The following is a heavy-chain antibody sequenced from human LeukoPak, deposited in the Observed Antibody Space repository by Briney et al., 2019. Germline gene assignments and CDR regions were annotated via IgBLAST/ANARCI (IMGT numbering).Heavy chain of an antibody. Sequence: ASVKVSCKASGYTFTTYDINWVRQATGQGLEWMGWMNPNSGNTGYAQKFQGRVTMTRNTSMSTAYMELNSLRSEDTAVDYCARANYYGSGKKDLDYWGRGTLVTVSS. CDR1: GYTFTTYD. CDR2: MNPNSGNT. D-gene: IGHD3-10*01. J-gene: IGHJ4*02. V-gene: IGHV1-8*01. CDR3: ARANYYGSGKKDLDY.